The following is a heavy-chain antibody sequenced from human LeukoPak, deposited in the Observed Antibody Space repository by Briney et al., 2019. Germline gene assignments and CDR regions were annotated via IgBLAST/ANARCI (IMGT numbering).Heavy chain of an antibody. Sequence: GGSLRLSCVASGFTFSNYAMSWVRQAPEKGLDWVSVISGSAHKIRYADSVKGRFTISRDNSENTVYLQMNNLRAEDAALYYCAGRVTGYSSGYVYWGQGTLVTVSS. D-gene: IGHD5-18*01. CDR2: ISGSAHKI. J-gene: IGHJ4*02. V-gene: IGHV3-23*01. CDR3: AGRVTGYSSGYVY. CDR1: GFTFSNYA.